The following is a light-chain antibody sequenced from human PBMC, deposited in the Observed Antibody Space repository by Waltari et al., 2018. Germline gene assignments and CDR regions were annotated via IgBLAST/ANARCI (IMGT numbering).Light chain of an antibody. J-gene: IGLJ2*01. V-gene: IGLV2-23*01. Sequence: QCALTQPASVSGSPGQSITISCTGTSSDVGSYNLFSCYQQHPGKAPQLMIYEASKRPSGVSNRFSGSKSGNTASLTISGLQAEDEADYYCSSYAGNCNLVVFGGGTKLTVL. CDR1: SSDVGSYNL. CDR2: EAS. CDR3: SSYAGNCNLVV.